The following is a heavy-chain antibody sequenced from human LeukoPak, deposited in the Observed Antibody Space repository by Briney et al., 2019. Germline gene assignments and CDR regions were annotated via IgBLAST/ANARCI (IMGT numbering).Heavy chain of an antibody. J-gene: IGHJ3*02. CDR1: GFTVSSNY. D-gene: IGHD2-15*01. CDR3: ARGFADCSGGSCYIYAFDI. V-gene: IGHV3-66*01. Sequence: GGSLRLSCAASGFTVSSNYMSWVRQAPGKGLEWVSAIYSGGSTYYADSVKGRFTISRDNSKNTLYLQMNSLRAEDTAVYYCARGFADCSGGSCYIYAFDIWGQGTMVTVSS. CDR2: IYSGGST.